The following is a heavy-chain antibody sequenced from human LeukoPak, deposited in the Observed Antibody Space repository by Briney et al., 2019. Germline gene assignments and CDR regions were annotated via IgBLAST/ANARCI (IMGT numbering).Heavy chain of an antibody. J-gene: IGHJ6*03. CDR1: GYTFTGYY. D-gene: IGHD1-20*01. CDR2: INPNSGGT. V-gene: IGHV1-2*02. Sequence: ASVKVSCKASGYTFTGYYMHWVRQAPGQGLEWMGWINPNSGGTNYAQKFQGRVTMTRDTSISTAYMELSRLRSDDTAVYYCARSAGPPVDNWNADYYYYMDVWGKGTTVTVSS. CDR3: ARSAGPPVDNWNADYYYYMDV.